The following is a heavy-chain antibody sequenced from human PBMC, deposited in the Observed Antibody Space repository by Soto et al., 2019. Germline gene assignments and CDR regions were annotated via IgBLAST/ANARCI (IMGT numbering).Heavy chain of an antibody. D-gene: IGHD2-15*01. Sequence: EVQLVETGGGLIQPGGSLRLSCAASGFTVSSNYMSWVRQAPAKGLEWVSVIYSGGSTYYADSVKGRFTISRDNSKNTLYLQMNSLRAEDTAVYYCARGVASTLIHYWGQGTLVTVSA. CDR2: IYSGGST. CDR1: GFTVSSNY. CDR3: ARGVASTLIHY. J-gene: IGHJ4*02. V-gene: IGHV3-53*02.